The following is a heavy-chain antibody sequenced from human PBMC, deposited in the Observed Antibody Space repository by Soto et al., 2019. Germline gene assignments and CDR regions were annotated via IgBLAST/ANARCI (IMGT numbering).Heavy chain of an antibody. D-gene: IGHD6-13*01. CDR2: IIPIFGTA. Sequence: ASVKVSCKASGGTFSSYAISWVRQAPGQGLEWMGGIIPIFGTANYAQKFQGRVTITADESTSTAYMELSSRRSEDTAVYYCARDYVAAAGRWFDPWGQGTLVTVSS. CDR3: ARDYVAAAGRWFDP. J-gene: IGHJ5*02. V-gene: IGHV1-69*13. CDR1: GGTFSSYA.